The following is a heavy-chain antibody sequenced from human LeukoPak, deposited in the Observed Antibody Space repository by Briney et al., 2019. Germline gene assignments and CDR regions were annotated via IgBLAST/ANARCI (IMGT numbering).Heavy chain of an antibody. Sequence: SETLSLTCTVSGGSISGYYWSWIRQPQGKGLEWIGYIYTSGSTNYNPSLKSRVTISVDTSKNQFSLRLSSVTAADTAMYFCARAYSRSYSHFDDWGQGTLVTVSS. CDR2: IYTSGST. D-gene: IGHD1-26*01. J-gene: IGHJ4*02. CDR3: ARAYSRSYSHFDD. CDR1: GGSISGYY. V-gene: IGHV4-4*09.